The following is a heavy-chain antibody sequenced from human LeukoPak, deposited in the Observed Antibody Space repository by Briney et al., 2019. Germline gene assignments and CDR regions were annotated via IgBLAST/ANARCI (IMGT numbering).Heavy chain of an antibody. D-gene: IGHD5-12*01. Sequence: ASVKVSCKPSGYTFTGYYLHWVRQAPGQPLEWMGWISLITGATAYAQKFQGRVTVSRDTSISTAYMDLSSLTSDDTAIYYCARDRVGSGWPRPWYFEFWGQGTLVTVSS. V-gene: IGHV1-2*02. J-gene: IGHJ4*02. CDR1: GYTFTGYY. CDR3: ARDRVGSGWPRPWYFEF. CDR2: ISLITGAT.